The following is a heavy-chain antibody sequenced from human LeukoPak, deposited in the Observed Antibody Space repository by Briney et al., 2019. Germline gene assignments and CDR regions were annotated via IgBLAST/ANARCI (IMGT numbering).Heavy chain of an antibody. CDR2: ISWDGGST. CDR3: AKDSGVGAYYYYYMDV. Sequence: GGSLRLSRAASGFTFDDYAMHWVRQAPGKGLEWVSLISWDGGSTYYADSVKGRFTISRDNSKNSLYLQMNSLRAEDTALYYCAKDSGVGAYYYYYMDVWGKGTTVTVSS. D-gene: IGHD3-10*01. J-gene: IGHJ6*03. V-gene: IGHV3-43D*03. CDR1: GFTFDDYA.